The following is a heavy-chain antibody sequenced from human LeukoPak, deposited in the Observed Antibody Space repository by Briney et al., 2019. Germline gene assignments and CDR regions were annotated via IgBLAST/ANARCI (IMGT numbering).Heavy chain of an antibody. Sequence: GGSLRLSCAASGFTFDGYAMHWVRQAPGKGLEWVSGISWNSGSIGYADSVKGRFTISRDNAKNSLYLQMNSLRAEDTALYYCAKDIGSRDYGSGSYYDYWGQGTLVTVSS. CDR1: GFTFDGYA. V-gene: IGHV3-9*01. CDR3: AKDIGSRDYGSGSYYDY. D-gene: IGHD3-10*01. CDR2: ISWNSGSI. J-gene: IGHJ4*02.